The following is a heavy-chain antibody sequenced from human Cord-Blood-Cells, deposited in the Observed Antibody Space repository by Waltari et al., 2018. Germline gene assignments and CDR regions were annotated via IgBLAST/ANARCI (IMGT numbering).Heavy chain of an antibody. CDR1: GGSFSGYY. D-gene: IGHD6-13*01. V-gene: IGHV4-34*01. Sequence: QVQLQQWGAGLLKPSETLSLPCAVYGGSFSGYYWSWIRKPPGKGLEWIGEINHSGSTNYNPSLKSRVTISVDTSKNQFSLKLSSVTAADTAVYYCATRHGYSSSWYYFQHWGQGTLVTVSS. CDR3: ATRHGYSSSWYYFQH. J-gene: IGHJ1*01. CDR2: INHSGST.